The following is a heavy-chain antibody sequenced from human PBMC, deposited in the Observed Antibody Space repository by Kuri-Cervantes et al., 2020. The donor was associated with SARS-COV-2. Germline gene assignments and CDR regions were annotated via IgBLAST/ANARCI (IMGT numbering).Heavy chain of an antibody. Sequence: GGSLRLSCTASGFKFGDYPMSWFRQAPGKGLEWVGFIRNKGYGATTEYGASVKGRFTISRDDSESIAYLQMNSLKTEDTAVYYCSRGRVWFDPWGQGTLVTVSS. V-gene: IGHV3-49*03. J-gene: IGHJ5*02. CDR1: GFKFGDYP. CDR3: SRGRVWFDP. CDR2: IRNKGYGATT.